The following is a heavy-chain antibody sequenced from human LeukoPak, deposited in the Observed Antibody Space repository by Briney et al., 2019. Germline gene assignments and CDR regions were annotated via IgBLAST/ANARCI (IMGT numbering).Heavy chain of an antibody. CDR2: IYYSGST. J-gene: IGHJ4*02. D-gene: IGHD3-9*01. Sequence: SETLSLTCTVSGGSISSYYWSWIRQPPGKGLEWIGYIYYSGSTNYNPSLKSRVTISVDTSKNQFSLKLSSVTAADTAVYYCARGLRYFDWHRTLGYWGQGTLVTVSS. CDR3: ARGLRYFDWHRTLGY. V-gene: IGHV4-59*01. CDR1: GGSISSYY.